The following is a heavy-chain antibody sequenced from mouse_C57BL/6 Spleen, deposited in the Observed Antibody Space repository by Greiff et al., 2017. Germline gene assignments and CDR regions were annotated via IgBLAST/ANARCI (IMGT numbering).Heavy chain of an antibody. CDR3: ARDYGSSYYAMDY. D-gene: IGHD1-1*01. CDR1: GYTFTDYN. J-gene: IGHJ4*01. Sequence: EVQLQQSGPELVKPGASVKIPCKASGYTFTDYNMDWVKQSHGKSLEWIGDINPNNGGPIYNQKFKGKATLTVDKSSSTAYMELRSLTSEDTAVYYCARDYGSSYYAMDYWGQGTSVTVSS. V-gene: IGHV1-18*01. CDR2: INPNNGGP.